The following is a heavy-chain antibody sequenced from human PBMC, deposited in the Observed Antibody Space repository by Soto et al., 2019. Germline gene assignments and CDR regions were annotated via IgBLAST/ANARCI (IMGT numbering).Heavy chain of an antibody. CDR3: ARDPRTYYDFWSGDAFDI. Sequence: GGSLRLSCAASGFTFSSYWMHWVRQAPGKGLVWVSRINSDGSSTSYADSVKGRFTISRDNAKNTLYLQMNSLRAEDSAVYYCARDPRTYYDFWSGDAFDIWGQGTMVTVSS. CDR2: INSDGSST. D-gene: IGHD3-3*01. V-gene: IGHV3-74*01. CDR1: GFTFSSYW. J-gene: IGHJ3*02.